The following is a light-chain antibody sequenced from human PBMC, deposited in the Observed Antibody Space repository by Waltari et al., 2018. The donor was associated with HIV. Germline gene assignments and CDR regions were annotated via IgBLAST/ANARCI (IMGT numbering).Light chain of an antibody. CDR3: QAYDSSLSAVM. J-gene: IGLJ3*02. CDR1: SSNIGAGYD. V-gene: IGLV1-40*01. CDR2: GNR. Sequence: QSLLTQPPSVSGAPGQRVTMSCTGSSSNIGAGYDVNWYQQLPGTAPRLLIFGNRNRPSGVPDRFSGSKSGTSASLAITGLQAEDEADYYCQAYDSSLSAVMFGGGTKLTVL.